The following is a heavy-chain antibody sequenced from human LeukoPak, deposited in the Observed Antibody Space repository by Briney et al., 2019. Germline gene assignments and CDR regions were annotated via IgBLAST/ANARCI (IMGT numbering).Heavy chain of an antibody. CDR2: INYRGST. CDR3: ATYKYDYVWGNQHFDY. D-gene: IGHD3-16*01. V-gene: IGHV4-39*07. CDR1: GGSISSSTYY. J-gene: IGHJ4*02. Sequence: SETLSLTCTVSGGSISSSTYYWAWVRQPPGKGLEYIGSINYRGSTYYNPSLKSRVTLSVDTSKNQFSLKLNSVTAADTAVYYCATYKYDYVWGNQHFDYWGQGTLVAVSS.